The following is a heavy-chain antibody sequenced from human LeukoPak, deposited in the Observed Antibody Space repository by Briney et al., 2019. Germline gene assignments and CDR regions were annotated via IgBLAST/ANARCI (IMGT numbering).Heavy chain of an antibody. CDR3: ARAYCSSTSCNFDY. CDR2: INPNSGGT. D-gene: IGHD2-2*01. CDR1: GYTFTGYY. J-gene: IGHJ4*02. V-gene: IGHV1-2*02. Sequence: GASVKVSCKASGYTFTGYYMHWVRQAPGQGLEWMGWINPNSGGTNYARKFQGRVTMTRDTSISTAYMELSRLRSDDTAVYYCARAYCSSTSCNFDYWGQGTLVTVSS.